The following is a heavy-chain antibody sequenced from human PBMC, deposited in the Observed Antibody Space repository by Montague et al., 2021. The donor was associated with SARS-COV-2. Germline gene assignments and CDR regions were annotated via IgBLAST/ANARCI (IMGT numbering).Heavy chain of an antibody. CDR2: INWSADKT. CDR1: GFKFDDSG. J-gene: IGHJ6*02. V-gene: IGHV3-20*03. Sequence: SRSLSLSASGFKFDDSGMTWVRQAPGKGLEWVCDINWSADKTTYADSVKGRFTISRDNAKNSLFLQMNSLRAEDTALYYCARYYGGSFYGLDVWGQGTTVIVSS. CDR3: ARYYGGSFYGLDV. D-gene: IGHD3-3*01.